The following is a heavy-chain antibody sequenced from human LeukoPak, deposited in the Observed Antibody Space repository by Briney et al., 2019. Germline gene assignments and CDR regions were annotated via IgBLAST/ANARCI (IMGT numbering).Heavy chain of an antibody. CDR2: IYYSGST. CDR3: ARDRIVGGKDAFDI. V-gene: IGHV4-59*01. J-gene: IGHJ3*02. CDR1: GGSFSGYY. Sequence: PSETLSLTCAVYGGSFSGYYWSWIRQPPGKGLEWIGYIYYSGSTNYNPSLKSRVTISVDTSKNQFSLKLSSVTAADTVVYYCARDRIVGGKDAFDIWGQGTMVTVSS. D-gene: IGHD1-26*01.